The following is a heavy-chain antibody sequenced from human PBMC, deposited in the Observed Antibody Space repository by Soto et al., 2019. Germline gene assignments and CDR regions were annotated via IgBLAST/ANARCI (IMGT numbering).Heavy chain of an antibody. V-gene: IGHV4-30-2*01. CDR2: MYHSGST. CDR3: AIVPDY. J-gene: IGHJ4*02. CDR1: GGSISSGGYS. D-gene: IGHD2-2*01. Sequence: QLQLQESGSGLVKPSQTLSPTCAVSGGSISSGGYSWSWIRQPPGKGLEWIGYMYHSGSTYYNPSLKSRVTISIDRSKNQFSLKLSSVTAADTAVYYCAIVPDYWGQGILVTVSS.